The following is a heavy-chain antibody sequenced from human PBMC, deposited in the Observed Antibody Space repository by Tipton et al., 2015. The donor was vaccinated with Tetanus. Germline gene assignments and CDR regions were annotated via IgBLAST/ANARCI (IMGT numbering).Heavy chain of an antibody. V-gene: IGHV4-59*01. Sequence: LRLSCTVPGGSISGSYWNWIRQPPGKGLEWIGYVYYNGNTHYNPALKSRVTISVDTSKNQFSLKLSPVTAADTAIYYCAREVPAAGHFDSWGQGTLVTVSS. J-gene: IGHJ4*02. CDR3: AREVPAAGHFDS. D-gene: IGHD2-2*01. CDR1: GGSISGSY. CDR2: VYYNGNT.